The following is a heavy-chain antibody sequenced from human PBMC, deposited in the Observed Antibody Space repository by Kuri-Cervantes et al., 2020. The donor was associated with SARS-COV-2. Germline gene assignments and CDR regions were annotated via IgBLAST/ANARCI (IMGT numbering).Heavy chain of an antibody. J-gene: IGHJ4*02. CDR1: GGTFSSYT. CDR2: IIPILGIA. V-gene: IGHV1-69*02. CDR3: ARARNGNYLNEPDY. Sequence: SVKVSCKASGGTFSSYTISWVRQAPGQGLEWMGRIIPILGIANYAQKFQGRVTITADKSTSTAYMELSSLRSEDTAVYYCARARNGNYLNEPDYWGQGTLVTSPQ. D-gene: IGHD4-17*01.